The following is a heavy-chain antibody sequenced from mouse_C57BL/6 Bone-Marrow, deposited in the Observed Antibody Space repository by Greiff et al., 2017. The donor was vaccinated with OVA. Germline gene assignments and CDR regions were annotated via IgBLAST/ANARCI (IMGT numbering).Heavy chain of an antibody. J-gene: IGHJ3*01. CDR1: GFNIKDYY. V-gene: IGHV14-2*01. CDR2: IDPEDGET. Sequence: EVQLQQSGAELVKPGASVKLSCTASGFNIKDYYMPWVKQRTEQGLEWIGRIDPEDGETKYAPKFQGKATITADTSSNTAYLQLSSLTSEDTAVYYCAPQLGLRFPFAYWGQGTLVTVSA. CDR3: APQLGLRFPFAY. D-gene: IGHD3-1*01.